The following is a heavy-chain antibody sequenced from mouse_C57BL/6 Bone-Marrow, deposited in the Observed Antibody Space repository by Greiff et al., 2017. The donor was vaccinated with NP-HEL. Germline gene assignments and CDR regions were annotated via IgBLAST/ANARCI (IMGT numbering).Heavy chain of an antibody. CDR3: AHITTVVAHLYFDV. CDR2: IHPNSGST. CDR1: GYTFTSYW. D-gene: IGHD1-1*01. J-gene: IGHJ1*03. V-gene: IGHV1-64*01. Sequence: QVQLQQPGAELVKPGASVKLSCKASGYTFTSYWMHWVKQRPGQGLEWIGMIHPNSGSTNYNEKFKSKATLTVDKSSSTAYMQLSSLTSEDAAVYFCAHITTVVAHLYFDVWGTGTTVTVSS.